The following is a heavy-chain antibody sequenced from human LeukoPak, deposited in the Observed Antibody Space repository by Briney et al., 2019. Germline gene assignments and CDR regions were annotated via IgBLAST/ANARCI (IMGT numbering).Heavy chain of an antibody. V-gene: IGHV1-2*02. J-gene: IGHJ2*01. CDR1: GYTFTGYY. Sequence: ASVKVSCKASGYTFTGYYMHWVRQAPGQGLEWMGWLNPSSGDTNYAQKFQGRVTMTRDTSISTAYMELSRLRSDDTAVYYCAREGGPYDILTGYRHWYFDLWGRGTLVTVSS. D-gene: IGHD3-9*01. CDR3: AREGGPYDILTGYRHWYFDL. CDR2: LNPSSGDT.